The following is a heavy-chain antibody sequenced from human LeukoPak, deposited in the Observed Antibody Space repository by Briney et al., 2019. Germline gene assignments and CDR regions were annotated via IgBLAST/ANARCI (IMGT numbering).Heavy chain of an antibody. V-gene: IGHV1-69*04. Sequence: SVKVTCKASGGTFSSYTTSWVRQAPGQGLEWMGRIIPILGIANYAQKFQGRVTITADKSTSTAYMELSSLRSEDTAVYYCARDGYETYYYGSGSYSNWFDPWGQGTLVTVSS. J-gene: IGHJ5*02. CDR1: GGTFSSYT. CDR3: ARDGYETYYYGSGSYSNWFDP. D-gene: IGHD3-10*01. CDR2: IIPILGIA.